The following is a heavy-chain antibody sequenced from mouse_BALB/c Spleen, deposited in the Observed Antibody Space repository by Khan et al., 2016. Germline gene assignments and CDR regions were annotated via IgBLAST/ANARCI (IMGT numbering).Heavy chain of an antibody. CDR2: IYPGDGDT. V-gene: IGHV1-87*01. CDR3: AGRAARATGFAY. Sequence: QVRLQQSGAELARPGASVKLSCKASGYTFTSYWMPWVKQRPGQGLEWIGAIYPGDGDTRYPQKFKGKATLTADKSSSTAYMQLSSLASDDSAVYYCAGRAARATGFAYWGQGTLVTVSA. CDR1: GYTFTSYW. J-gene: IGHJ3*01. D-gene: IGHD3-1*01.